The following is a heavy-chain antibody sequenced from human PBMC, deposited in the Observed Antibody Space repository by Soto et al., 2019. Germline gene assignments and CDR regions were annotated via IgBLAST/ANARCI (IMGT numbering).Heavy chain of an antibody. CDR2: ISGSGGST. D-gene: IGHD3-22*01. CDR3: AKDLKPENYYDSSGFDY. Sequence: EVQLLESGGGLVQPGGSLRLSCAASGFTFSSYAMSWVRQAPGKGLEWVSAISGSGGSTYYADSVKGRFTSSRDNSKNTLNLQMNSLRAEDTAVYYCAKDLKPENYYDSSGFDYWGQGTLVTVSS. V-gene: IGHV3-23*01. CDR1: GFTFSSYA. J-gene: IGHJ4*02.